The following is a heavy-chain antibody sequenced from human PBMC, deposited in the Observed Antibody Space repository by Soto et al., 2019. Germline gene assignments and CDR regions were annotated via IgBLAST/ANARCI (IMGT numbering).Heavy chain of an antibody. J-gene: IGHJ5*02. D-gene: IGHD3-10*01. CDR1: GGTFSSYA. CDR2: IIPIFGTA. CDR3: ARDLYGSAPGNWFDP. Sequence: GASVKVSCKASGGTFSSYAISWVRQAPGQGLEWMGGIIPIFGTANYAQKFQGRVTITADESTSTAYMELSSLRSEDTAVYYCARDLYGSAPGNWFDPWGQGTLVTVSS. V-gene: IGHV1-69*13.